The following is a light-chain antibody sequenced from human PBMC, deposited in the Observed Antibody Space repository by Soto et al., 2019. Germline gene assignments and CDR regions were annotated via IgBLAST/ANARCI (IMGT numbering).Light chain of an antibody. CDR1: SSDVGGYNY. J-gene: IGLJ2*01. V-gene: IGLV2-14*01. CDR2: DVS. Sequence: QSVLTQPASVAGSPGQSITISCTGISSDVGGYNYVSWYQQHPGKAPKLMIYDVSNRPSGVSNRFSGSKSGNTASLTISGLQAEDEGDYYCSSYTSSSTVVFGGGTKRTVL. CDR3: SSYTSSSTVV.